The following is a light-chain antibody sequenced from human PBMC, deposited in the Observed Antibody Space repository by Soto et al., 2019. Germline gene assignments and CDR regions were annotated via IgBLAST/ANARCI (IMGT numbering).Light chain of an antibody. CDR2: GAS. Sequence: EIVLTQSPGTLSLSPGERATLSCRASQSVSSSYLAWYQQKLGQAPRLLIYGASSRATGIPDRFSGSGSGTDFTLTISRLEPEDFAAYYCQQFSSYPLTFGGGTKVDIK. CDR3: QQFSSYPLT. CDR1: QSVSSSY. J-gene: IGKJ4*01. V-gene: IGKV3-20*01.